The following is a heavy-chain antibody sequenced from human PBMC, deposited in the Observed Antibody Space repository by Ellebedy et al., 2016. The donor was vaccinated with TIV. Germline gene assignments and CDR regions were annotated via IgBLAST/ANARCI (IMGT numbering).Heavy chain of an antibody. Sequence: GESLKISCVASGFTFSDYYMSWIRQAPVKGLEWVSTISTSSSYTKCADSVKGRFTVSRDDAKNSLYLHMNSLKAEDTAVYYCVRTGRPWFDYWGQGTLVTVSS. J-gene: IGHJ4*02. CDR3: VRTGRPWFDY. CDR2: ISTSSSYT. V-gene: IGHV3-11*06. D-gene: IGHD2-8*02. CDR1: GFTFSDYY.